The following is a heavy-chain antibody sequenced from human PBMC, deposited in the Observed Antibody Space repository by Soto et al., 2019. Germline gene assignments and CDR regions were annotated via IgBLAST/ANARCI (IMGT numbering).Heavy chain of an antibody. V-gene: IGHV3-23*01. CDR1: GFTFSSYA. CDR3: AKGYSSSFSPGY. D-gene: IGHD6-6*01. Sequence: PGGSLRLSCAASGFTFSSYAMSWVRQAPGKGLGWVSAISGSGGSTYYADSVKGRFTISRDNSKNTLYLQMNSLRAEDTAVYYCAKGYSSSFSPGYWGQGTLVTVSS. J-gene: IGHJ4*02. CDR2: ISGSGGST.